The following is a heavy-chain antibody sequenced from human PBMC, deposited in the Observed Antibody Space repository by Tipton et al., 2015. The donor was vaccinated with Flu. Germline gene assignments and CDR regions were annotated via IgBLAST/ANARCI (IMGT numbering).Heavy chain of an antibody. CDR1: GFTVSTSY. V-gene: IGHV3-53*01. Sequence: SLRLSCVVSGFTVSTSYMSWVRQPPGKGLEWVSIVYDDGRTYYADSVEGRFAISRDNSKNILYLQMNSLRADDTAVYFCARDEGGTYPDWGQGTLVTVSS. J-gene: IGHJ4*02. CDR2: VYDDGRT. CDR3: ARDEGGTYPD. D-gene: IGHD1-14*01.